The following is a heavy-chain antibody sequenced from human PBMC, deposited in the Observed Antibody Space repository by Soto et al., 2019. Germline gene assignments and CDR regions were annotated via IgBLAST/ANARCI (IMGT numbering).Heavy chain of an antibody. CDR3: ARSGYCSSTSCYVLNI. J-gene: IGHJ3*02. D-gene: IGHD2-2*01. V-gene: IGHV4-34*01. CDR2: TNHSGST. Sequence: IRQPPGKGLEWIGETNHSGSTNYNPSLKSRVTISVDTSKIQFSLRLSSVTAADTAVYYCARSGYCSSTSCYVLNIWGQGTVVTVPS.